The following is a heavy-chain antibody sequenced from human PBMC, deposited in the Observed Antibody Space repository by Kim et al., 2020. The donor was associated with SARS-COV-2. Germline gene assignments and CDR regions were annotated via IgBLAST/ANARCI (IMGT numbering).Heavy chain of an antibody. J-gene: IGHJ6*02. Sequence: GYADSVKGRFTVSRDNAKNSLYLQMNSLRPEDTALYYCAKRFSGTYGMDVWGQGTPVTVSS. V-gene: IGHV3-9*01. D-gene: IGHD1-26*01. CDR3: AKRFSGTYGMDV.